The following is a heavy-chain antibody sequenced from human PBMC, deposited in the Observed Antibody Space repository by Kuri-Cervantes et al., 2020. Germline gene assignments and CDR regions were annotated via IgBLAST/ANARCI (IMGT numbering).Heavy chain of an antibody. Sequence: GGSLRLSCAASGFTFSSYGMHWVRQAPGKGLEWVAVIWYDGSNKYYADSVKGRFTISRDNSKNTLYLQMNSLRAEDTAMYYCASGYYYDSSGYFDYWGQGTLVTVSS. V-gene: IGHV3-33*01. CDR1: GFTFSSYG. D-gene: IGHD3-22*01. CDR3: ASGYYYDSSGYFDY. J-gene: IGHJ4*02. CDR2: IWYDGSNK.